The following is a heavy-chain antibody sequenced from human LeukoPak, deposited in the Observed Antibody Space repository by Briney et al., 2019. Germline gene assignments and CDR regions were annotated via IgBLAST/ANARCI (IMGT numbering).Heavy chain of an antibody. J-gene: IGHJ4*02. D-gene: IGHD5-18*01. V-gene: IGHV3-23*01. CDR2: FRGDGGST. CDR3: AKDRSGYSYGCFVY. CDR1: GFTFSTFG. Sequence: PGGTLRLSCEVSGFTFSTFGMNWLRQAPGKGLEWVSSFRGDGGSTYYAESVKGRFTISRDNSKNTLYLQMNSLRAEDTAVYYCAKDRSGYSYGCFVYWGQGTLVTVSS.